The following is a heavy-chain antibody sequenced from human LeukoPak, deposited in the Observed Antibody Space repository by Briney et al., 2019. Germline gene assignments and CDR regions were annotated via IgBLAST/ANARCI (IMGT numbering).Heavy chain of an antibody. Sequence: GGSLRLSCAASGFIFSNYAMSWVRQAPGKGLEWVSAIGGRDGGTYYADSVKGRFTVSRDNSKNTLYLQMNSLRAEDTAEYYCARDTSTTLDYWGQGTLVTVSS. V-gene: IGHV3-23*01. J-gene: IGHJ4*02. CDR2: IGGRDGGT. D-gene: IGHD2-15*01. CDR3: ARDTSTTLDY. CDR1: GFIFSNYA.